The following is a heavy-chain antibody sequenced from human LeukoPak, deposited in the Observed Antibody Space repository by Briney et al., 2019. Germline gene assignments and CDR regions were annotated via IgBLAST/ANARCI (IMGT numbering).Heavy chain of an antibody. CDR2: VYDSGST. CDR3: TKGGRRDILTY. D-gene: IGHD3-9*01. CDR1: GGSTSSYY. V-gene: IGHV4-59*01. Sequence: SETLSLTCTVSGGSTSSYYWSWIRQPPGKGLEWIGYVYDSGSTNYNPSLKSRVTISVDTSKNQFSLKLTSVTAADTAVYYCTKGGRRDILTYWGQGILVTVSP. J-gene: IGHJ4*02.